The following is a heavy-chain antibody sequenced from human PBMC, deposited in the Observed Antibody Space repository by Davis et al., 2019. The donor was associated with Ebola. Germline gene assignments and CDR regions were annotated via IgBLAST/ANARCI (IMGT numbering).Heavy chain of an antibody. CDR1: GGSISSSSYY. D-gene: IGHD3-10*01. Sequence: SETLSLTCTVSGGSISSSSYYWGWIRQPPGKGLEWIGSIYYSGSTYYNPSLKSRVTISVDTSKNQFSLKLSSVTAADTAVYYCARQLWFGEFLYYYYGMDVWGQGTTVTVSS. V-gene: IGHV4-39*01. CDR3: ARQLWFGEFLYYYYGMDV. J-gene: IGHJ6*02. CDR2: IYYSGST.